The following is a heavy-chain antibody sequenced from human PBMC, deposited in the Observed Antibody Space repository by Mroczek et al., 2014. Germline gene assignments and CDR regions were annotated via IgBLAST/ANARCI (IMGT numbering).Heavy chain of an antibody. D-gene: IGHD6-13*01. Sequence: QVQLQESGAEVKKPGASVKVPCKASGYTFTSYDINWVRQATGQGLEWMGWMNPNSGNTGYAQKFQGRVTMTRNTSISTAYMELSSLRSEDTAVYYCARGDWQQLPTKFDYWGQGPWSTVSS. V-gene: IGHV1-8*01. CDR1: GYTFTSYD. J-gene: IGHJ4*03. CDR3: ARGDWQQLPTKFDY. CDR2: MNPNSGNT.